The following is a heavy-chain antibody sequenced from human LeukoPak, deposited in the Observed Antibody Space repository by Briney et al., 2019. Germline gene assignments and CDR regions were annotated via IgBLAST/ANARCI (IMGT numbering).Heavy chain of an antibody. CDR2: ISWNSGSI. CDR3: AKDRRTGTTGYYYMDV. V-gene: IGHV3-9*01. J-gene: IGHJ6*03. Sequence: GGSLRLSCAASGFTFDDYAMHWVRQAPGKGLEWVSGISWNSGSIGYADSVKGRFTISRDNAKNSLYLQMNRLRAEDTALYYCAKDRRTGTTGYYYMDVWGKGTTVTVSS. CDR1: GFTFDDYA. D-gene: IGHD1-7*01.